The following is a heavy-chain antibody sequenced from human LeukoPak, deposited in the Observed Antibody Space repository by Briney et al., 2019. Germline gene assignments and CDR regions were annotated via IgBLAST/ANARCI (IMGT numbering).Heavy chain of an antibody. Sequence: GGSLRLSCAASGFTFSSYWMNWARQAPGKGLVWVASINHNGNVNYYVDSVKGRFTISRDNAKNSLYLQMSNWRAEDTAVYFWARGGGLDVWGQGATVTVSS. D-gene: IGHD3-16*01. CDR2: INHNGNVN. V-gene: IGHV3-7*03. CDR1: GFTFSSYW. CDR3: ARGGGLDV. J-gene: IGHJ6*02.